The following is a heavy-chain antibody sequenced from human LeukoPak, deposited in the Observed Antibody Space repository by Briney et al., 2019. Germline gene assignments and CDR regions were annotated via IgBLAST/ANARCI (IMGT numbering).Heavy chain of an antibody. CDR1: GFFFSDYL. CDR3: ARDPESRKGRGGLDY. V-gene: IGHV3-7*01. J-gene: IGHJ4*01. CDR2: IKTDGSAK. D-gene: IGHD1-14*01. Sequence: SGGSLRLSCAASGFFFSDYLTSRVRQAPGKGLEWVASIKTDGSAKYYVDSVKGRFTISRDNAKNSLYLQMSKLRAEDTAVYYCARDPESRKGRGGLDYCCHGGLATVSS.